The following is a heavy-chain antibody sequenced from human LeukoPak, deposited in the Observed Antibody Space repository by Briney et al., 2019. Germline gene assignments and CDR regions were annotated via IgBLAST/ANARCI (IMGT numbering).Heavy chain of an antibody. D-gene: IGHD3-10*01. CDR3: AKFPYYYGSGSYYNSFDY. CDR2: ISGSGGST. J-gene: IGHJ4*02. Sequence: QTGGSLRLSCAASGFTFSSYAMSWVRQAPGKGLEWVSAISGSGGSTYYADSVKGRFTISRDNSKNTLYLQMNSLRAEDTAVYYCAKFPYYYGSGSYYNSFDYWGQGTLVTVSS. CDR1: GFTFSSYA. V-gene: IGHV3-23*01.